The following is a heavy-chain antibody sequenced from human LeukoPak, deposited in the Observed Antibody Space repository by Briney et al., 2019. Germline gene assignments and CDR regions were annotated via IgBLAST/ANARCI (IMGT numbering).Heavy chain of an antibody. CDR3: ARGYSGTYRVDY. Sequence: GGSLRLSCAASGFTFTTCAMHWVRQAPGKGLEWVAYIRYDGNNKNYADSVKGRFTISRDNSKDMLYLQMNSLRAEDTAVYYCARGYSGTYRVDYWGQGTLVTVSS. CDR2: IRYDGNNK. CDR1: GFTFTTCA. V-gene: IGHV3-30*02. D-gene: IGHD1-26*01. J-gene: IGHJ4*02.